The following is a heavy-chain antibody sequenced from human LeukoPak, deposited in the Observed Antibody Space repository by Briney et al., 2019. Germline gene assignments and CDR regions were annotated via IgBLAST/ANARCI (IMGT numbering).Heavy chain of an antibody. J-gene: IGHJ6*03. D-gene: IGHD1-1*01. Sequence: ASVKVSCKASGYTFTSYGISWVRQAPGQGLEWMGWISAYNGNTNYAQKLQGRVTMTTDTSTSTAYMELRSLRSDDTAVYYCARSKLERTLRSLIDVWGKGTTVTVSS. V-gene: IGHV1-18*01. CDR2: ISAYNGNT. CDR1: GYTFTSYG. CDR3: ARSKLERTLRSLIDV.